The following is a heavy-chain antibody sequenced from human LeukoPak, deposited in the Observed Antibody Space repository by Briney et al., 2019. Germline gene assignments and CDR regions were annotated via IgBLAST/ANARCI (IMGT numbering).Heavy chain of an antibody. D-gene: IGHD1-26*01. Sequence: GRSLRLSCAASGFTFSTYGMHWVRQAPGKGLNWVAVIWFDGSEKYYADAVKGRFTISRDNSKNTLHLQMDSLRAEDTAVYYCARAVGPFDYRGQGTLVTVSS. CDR1: GFTFSTYG. CDR2: IWFDGSEK. J-gene: IGHJ4*02. V-gene: IGHV3-33*01. CDR3: ARAVGPFDY.